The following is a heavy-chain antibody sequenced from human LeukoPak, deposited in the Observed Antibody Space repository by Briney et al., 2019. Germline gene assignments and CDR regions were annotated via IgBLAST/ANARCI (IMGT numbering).Heavy chain of an antibody. CDR3: AIHYGDYQQRGY. Sequence: PGGSLRLSCAASGFTFSSYGMHWVRQAPGKGLEWVSSISGGTDATYYADSVKGRFTISRDNSKNTLYLQMNSLRAEDTAVYYCAIHYGDYQQRGYWGRGTLVTVSS. V-gene: IGHV3-23*01. J-gene: IGHJ4*02. CDR1: GFTFSSYG. D-gene: IGHD4-17*01. CDR2: ISGGTDAT.